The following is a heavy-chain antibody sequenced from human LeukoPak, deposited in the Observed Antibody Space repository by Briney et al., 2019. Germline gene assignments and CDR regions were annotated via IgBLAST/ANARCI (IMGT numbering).Heavy chain of an antibody. CDR3: AKDGSPPAAGGYPDYFDY. Sequence: PGRSLRLSCAVSGFTFSSYDMHWVRQAPGKGLEWVAVISYDGSNKHYADSVKGRFTISRDNSKNTLHLQMNSLRVEDTAVYYCAKDGSPPAAGGYPDYFDYWGQGTLVTVSS. V-gene: IGHV3-30*18. J-gene: IGHJ4*02. CDR1: GFTFSSYD. CDR2: ISYDGSNK. D-gene: IGHD3-22*01.